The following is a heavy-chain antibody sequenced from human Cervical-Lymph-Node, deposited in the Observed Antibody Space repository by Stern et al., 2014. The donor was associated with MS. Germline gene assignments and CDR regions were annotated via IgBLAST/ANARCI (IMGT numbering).Heavy chain of an antibody. CDR1: GYTFTSYG. CDR3: ARGLLGSENAFDI. V-gene: IGHV1-18*01. D-gene: IGHD2-15*01. J-gene: IGHJ3*02. Sequence: QVQLGQSGAELKKPGASVKVSCKASGYTFTSYGIGWVRQGPGKGLEWMGLISAYNGNTYYAQKLQARVTMTTDTSTSTAYMELRSLSSDDTAVYYCARGLLGSENAFDIWGQGTMVTVSS. CDR2: ISAYNGNT.